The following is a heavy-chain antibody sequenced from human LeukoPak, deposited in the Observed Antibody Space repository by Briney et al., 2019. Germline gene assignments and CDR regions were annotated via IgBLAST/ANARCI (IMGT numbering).Heavy chain of an antibody. D-gene: IGHD3-10*01. CDR3: AKAGSPVRLLWFGEFLYYFDY. Sequence: GGSLRLSCAASGFTFSSYAMSWVRRAPGKGLEWVSAISGSGGSTYYADSVKGRFTISRDNSKNTLYLQMNSLRAEDTAVYYCAKAGSPVRLLWFGEFLYYFDYWGQGTLVTVSS. J-gene: IGHJ4*02. CDR1: GFTFSSYA. CDR2: ISGSGGST. V-gene: IGHV3-23*01.